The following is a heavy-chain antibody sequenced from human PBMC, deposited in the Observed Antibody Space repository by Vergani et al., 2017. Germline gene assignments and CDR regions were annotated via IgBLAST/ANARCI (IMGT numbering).Heavy chain of an antibody. CDR2: IYYSGST. CDR1: GGSISSGGYY. V-gene: IGHV4-31*03. D-gene: IGHD6-19*01. J-gene: IGHJ4*02. Sequence: QVQLQESGPGLVKPSQTLSLTCTVSGGSISSGGYYWSWLRQHPGKGLEWIGYIYYSGSTYYNPSLKSRVNISVDTSKNQFSLKLMSVTAAYTAVYCCARAYSSGWYVYWGQGTLVTVSS. CDR3: ARAYSSGWYVY.